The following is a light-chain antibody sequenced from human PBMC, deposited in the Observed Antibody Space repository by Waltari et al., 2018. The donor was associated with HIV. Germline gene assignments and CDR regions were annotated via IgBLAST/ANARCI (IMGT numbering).Light chain of an antibody. J-gene: IGLJ1*01. V-gene: IGLV2-14*01. CDR2: EVS. CDR3: SSYTSSSTNV. Sequence: HPASVSGSPGPSITISCTGTSSDVGGYNYVSWYQQHPGKAPKLMIYEVSNRPSGVSNRFSGSKSGNTASLTISGLQAEDEADYYCSSYTSSSTNVFGTGTKVTVL. CDR1: SSDVGGYNY.